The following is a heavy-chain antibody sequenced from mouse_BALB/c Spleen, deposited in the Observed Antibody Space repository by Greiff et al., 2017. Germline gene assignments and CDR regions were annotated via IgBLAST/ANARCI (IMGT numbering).Heavy chain of an antibody. D-gene: IGHD2-14*01. Sequence: DVKLVESGGGLVKPGGSLKLSCAASGFTFSSYAMSWVRQTPEKRLEWVATISSGGSYTYYPDSVKGRFTISRDNAQNTLYLQMSSLRSEDTAMYYCAKGGVRRGNAMDYWGQGTSVTVSS. V-gene: IGHV5-9-3*01. J-gene: IGHJ4*01. CDR3: AKGGVRRGNAMDY. CDR1: GFTFSSYA. CDR2: ISSGGSYT.